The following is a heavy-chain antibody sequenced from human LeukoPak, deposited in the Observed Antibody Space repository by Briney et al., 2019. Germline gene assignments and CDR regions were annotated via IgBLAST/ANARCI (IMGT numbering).Heavy chain of an antibody. V-gene: IGHV3-20*04. Sequence: GGSLRLSCAASGFTFDDYGMSWVRQAPGKGLEWVSGINWNGGSTGYADSVKGRFTISRDNAKNSLYLQMNSLRAEDTALYYCARDRDPSGPDAFDIWGQGTMVTVSS. CDR3: ARDRDPSGPDAFDI. J-gene: IGHJ3*02. CDR1: GFTFDDYG. CDR2: INWNGGST. D-gene: IGHD3-10*01.